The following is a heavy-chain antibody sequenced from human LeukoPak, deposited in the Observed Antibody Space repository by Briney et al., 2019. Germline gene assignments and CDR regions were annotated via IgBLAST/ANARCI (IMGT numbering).Heavy chain of an antibody. CDR1: GLTFSSYE. CDR3: ARNVWLRGDLVQYDF. V-gene: IGHV3-48*03. CDR2: ISSSGTTI. Sequence: PGGSLSLSCAASGLTFSSYEMNWVRQAPGKGLEWVAYISSSGTTIYYADSVKGRFTISRDNAKNSLYLQMISLRGEDTAVYYCARNVWLRGDLVQYDFWVQGTLVTVSS. D-gene: IGHD3-22*01. J-gene: IGHJ4*02.